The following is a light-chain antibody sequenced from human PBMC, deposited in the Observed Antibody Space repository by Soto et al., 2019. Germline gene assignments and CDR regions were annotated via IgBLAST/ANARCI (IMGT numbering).Light chain of an antibody. Sequence: QSVLTQPPSASGSPGQSVTISCTGTKNDVGFYDFVSWYQHHPGKAPRLIIYEVVQRPSGVPDRFSGSKSGNTASLTVSGLQSADESDYFCKSYAGSNTYVFASGTKSP. CDR2: EVV. V-gene: IGLV2-8*01. CDR1: KNDVGFYDF. J-gene: IGLJ1*01. CDR3: KSYAGSNTYV.